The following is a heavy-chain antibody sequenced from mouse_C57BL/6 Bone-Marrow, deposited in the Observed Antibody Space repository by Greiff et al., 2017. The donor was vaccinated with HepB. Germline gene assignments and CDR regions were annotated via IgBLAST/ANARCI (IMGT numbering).Heavy chain of an antibody. V-gene: IGHV6-6*01. CDR1: GFTFSDAW. CDR2: IRNKANNHAT. Sequence: EVKLVESGGGLVQPGGSMKLSCAASGFTFSDAWMDWVRQSPEKGLEWVAEIRNKANNHATYYAESVKGRFTISRDDSKSSVYLQMNSLRAEDTGIYYCTRTTSYYSNYYAMDYWGQGTSVTVSS. D-gene: IGHD2-5*01. J-gene: IGHJ4*01. CDR3: TRTTSYYSNYYAMDY.